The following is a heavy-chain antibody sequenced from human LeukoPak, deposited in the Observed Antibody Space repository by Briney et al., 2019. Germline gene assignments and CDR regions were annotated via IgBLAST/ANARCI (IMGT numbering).Heavy chain of an antibody. J-gene: IGHJ4*02. Sequence: GGSLRLSCAASGFTFSSYWMHWVRQAPGKGLVWVSRINSDGSSTSYADSVKGRFTISRDNAKNTLYLQMNSLRAEDTAVYYCARETNYDFWSGYCDYWGQGTLVTVPS. CDR1: GFTFSSYW. D-gene: IGHD3-3*01. CDR2: INSDGSST. CDR3: ARETNYDFWSGYCDY. V-gene: IGHV3-74*01.